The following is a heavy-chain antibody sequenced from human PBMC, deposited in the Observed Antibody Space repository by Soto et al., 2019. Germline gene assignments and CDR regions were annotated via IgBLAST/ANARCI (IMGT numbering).Heavy chain of an antibody. D-gene: IGHD4-17*01. CDR1: GFTFSSYA. CDR2: ISGSGGST. J-gene: IGHJ4*02. CDR3: AKDRGTVTPGVFDY. V-gene: IGHV3-23*01. Sequence: EVHVLESGGGLVQPGGSLRLSCAASGFTFSSYAMSWVRQAPGKGLKWVSTISGSGGSTYYADSVKGRFTISRDNSKNTLYLQMNSLRAEDTAIYYCAKDRGTVTPGVFDYWGQGTLVTVSS.